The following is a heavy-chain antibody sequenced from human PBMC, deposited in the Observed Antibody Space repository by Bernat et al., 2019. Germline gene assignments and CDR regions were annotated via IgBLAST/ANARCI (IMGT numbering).Heavy chain of an antibody. CDR2: ISSTSSYI. V-gene: IGHV3-21*05. Sequence: EVQLLESGGGLVKPGGPLRLSCATSGLTFSSYSMNWVRQAPGKGLEWVSYISSTSSYIYYADSVKGRFTISRDNAKNSLYLQMNSLRAEDTAVYYCARGPGNFDYWGQGTLVTVSS. CDR1: GLTFSSYS. CDR3: ARGPGNFDY. J-gene: IGHJ4*02.